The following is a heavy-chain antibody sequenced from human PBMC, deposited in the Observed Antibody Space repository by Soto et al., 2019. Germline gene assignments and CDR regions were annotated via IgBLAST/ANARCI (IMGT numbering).Heavy chain of an antibody. CDR2: ISSYNGNT. CDR1: GYTFTNYG. D-gene: IGHD2-15*01. Sequence: QVQLVQSGAEVKKPGASVKVSCKASGYTFTNYGISWVRQAPGQGHEWMGWISSYNGNTNYAQKVQDRVTMTTDTSTSTAYMELRSLRSDDTAVYYCARIQGYCRGATCIDAFDIWGQGTMVTVSS. V-gene: IGHV1-18*01. CDR3: ARIQGYCRGATCIDAFDI. J-gene: IGHJ3*02.